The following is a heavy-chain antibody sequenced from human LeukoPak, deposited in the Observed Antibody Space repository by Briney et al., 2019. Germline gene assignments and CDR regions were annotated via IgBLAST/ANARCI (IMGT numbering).Heavy chain of an antibody. Sequence: GGSLRLSCTTSGFTFSNYPMSWVRQAPGKGLEWLALLGSTAYGGTTKYAASVKGRFTISRDDSKSITYLQMNSLKTEDTAVYYCTRPYYDYLTGYYSDYWGQGTLVTVSS. CDR3: TRPYYDYLTGYYSDY. J-gene: IGHJ4*02. CDR1: GFTFSNYP. CDR2: LGSTAYGGTT. V-gene: IGHV3-49*04. D-gene: IGHD3-9*01.